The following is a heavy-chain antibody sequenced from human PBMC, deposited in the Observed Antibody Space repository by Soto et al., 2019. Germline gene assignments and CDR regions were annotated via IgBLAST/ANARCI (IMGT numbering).Heavy chain of an antibody. D-gene: IGHD6-13*01. CDR2: ISSSSSYI. CDR3: AGEWAYSSSHHDRY. CDR1: GFTFSSYS. Sequence: EVQLVESGGGLVKPGGSLRLSCAASGFTFSSYSMNWVRQAPGKGLEWVSSISSSSSYIYYADSVKGRFTISRDNAKNSLYLQMNSLRAEDTAVYYCAGEWAYSSSHHDRYWGQGTLVTVSS. V-gene: IGHV3-21*01. J-gene: IGHJ4*02.